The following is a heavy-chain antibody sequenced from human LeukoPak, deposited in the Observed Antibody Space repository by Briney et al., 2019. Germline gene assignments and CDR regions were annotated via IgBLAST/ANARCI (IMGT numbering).Heavy chain of an antibody. Sequence: LSGGSLRLSCAASGFTFTSYAMNWVRQAPGRGLEWVSVISNRGITTFYADSVKGRFTISRDNSKDTLYLQMNSLRAEDTALYYCAKSIVPADKGNYYYGMDVWGRGTTVTVSS. CDR2: ISNRGITT. J-gene: IGHJ6*02. D-gene: IGHD2-2*01. CDR1: GFTFTSYA. CDR3: AKSIVPADKGNYYYGMDV. V-gene: IGHV3-23*01.